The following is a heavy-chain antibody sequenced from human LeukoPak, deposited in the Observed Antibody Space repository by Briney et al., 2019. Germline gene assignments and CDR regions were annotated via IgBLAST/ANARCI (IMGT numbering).Heavy chain of an antibody. Sequence: SETLSLTCTVSGGSFSGYYWSWIRQPPGKGLEWIGEINHSGSTNYNPSLKSRVTISVDTSKNQFSLKLSSVTAADTAVYYCARRAGYSSSWYYYYYYGMDVWGQGTTVTVSS. CDR1: GGSFSGYY. CDR3: ARRAGYSSSWYYYYYYGMDV. D-gene: IGHD6-13*01. J-gene: IGHJ6*02. V-gene: IGHV4-34*01. CDR2: INHSGST.